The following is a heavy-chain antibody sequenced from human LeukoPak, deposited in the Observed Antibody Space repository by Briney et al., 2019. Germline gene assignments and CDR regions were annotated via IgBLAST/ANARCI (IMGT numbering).Heavy chain of an antibody. CDR3: ARVGYGGNSGEVYDY. CDR1: GASINSYY. V-gene: IGHV4-4*07. J-gene: IGHJ4*02. Sequence: SETLSLTCTVSGASINSYYWSWIRQPAGKGLEWVGHMSTSGRTNYSPSRKSRVTMSVDTSKNQFSLRLTSVTAADTGVYYCARVGYGGNSGEVYDYWGQGTLVTVSS. D-gene: IGHD4-23*01. CDR2: MSTSGRT.